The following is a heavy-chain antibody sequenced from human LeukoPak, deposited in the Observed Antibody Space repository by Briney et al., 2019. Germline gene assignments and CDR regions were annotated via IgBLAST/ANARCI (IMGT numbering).Heavy chain of an antibody. CDR3: AKDLETINPTMD. J-gene: IGHJ4*02. V-gene: IGHV3-23*01. CDR1: GFTFSSHA. CDR2: IGGSGKNT. Sequence: PGGSLRLSCAASGFTFSSHAMSWVRQAPGKGLEWVSSIGGSGKNTLYADAVKGRFTISRDNSKDTLYLQMNSLRAEDTAVYYCAKDLETINPTMDWGEGTLVTVSS. D-gene: IGHD3-10*01.